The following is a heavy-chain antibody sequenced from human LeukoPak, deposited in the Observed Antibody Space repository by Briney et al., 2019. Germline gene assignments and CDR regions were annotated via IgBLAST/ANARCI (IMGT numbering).Heavy chain of an antibody. CDR2: ISSSGSTI. J-gene: IGHJ5*02. V-gene: IGHV3-48*04. CDR1: GFTFSSYW. D-gene: IGHD6-13*01. Sequence: GGSLRLSCAASGFTFSSYWMNWVRQAPGKGLEWVSYISSSGSTIYYADSVKGRFTISRDNAKNSLYLQMNSLRAEDTAVYYCARAGGPEYSSSWYIRTWFDPWGQGTLVTVSS. CDR3: ARAGGPEYSSSWYIRTWFDP.